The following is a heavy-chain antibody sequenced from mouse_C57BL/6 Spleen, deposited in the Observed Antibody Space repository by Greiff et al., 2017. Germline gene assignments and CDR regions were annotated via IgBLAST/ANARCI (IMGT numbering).Heavy chain of an antibody. Sequence: VQLQQPGAELVKPGASVKLSCKASGYTFTSYWMHWVKQRPGQGLEWIGMIHPNSGSTNYNEKFKSKATLTVDKSSSTAYMQLSSLTSEDSAVYYCAREGGYGNYVFAYWGQGTLVTVSA. V-gene: IGHV1-64*01. CDR3: AREGGYGNYVFAY. CDR1: GYTFTSYW. J-gene: IGHJ3*01. D-gene: IGHD2-1*01. CDR2: IHPNSGST.